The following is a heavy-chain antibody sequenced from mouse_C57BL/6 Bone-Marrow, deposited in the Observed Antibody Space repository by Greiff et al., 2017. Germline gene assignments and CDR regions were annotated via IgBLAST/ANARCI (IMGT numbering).Heavy chain of an antibody. CDR2: IYPGSGNT. CDR3: ARKGYRRYFDY. J-gene: IGHJ2*01. CDR1: GYSFTSYY. Sequence: QVQLQQSGPELVKPGASVKISCKASGYSFTSYYIHWVKQRPGQGLEWIGWIYPGSGNTKYNEKFKGKATLTADTSSSTAYMQLSSLTSEDSAVYYCARKGYRRYFDYWGQGTTLTVSS. V-gene: IGHV1-66*01. D-gene: IGHD2-12*01.